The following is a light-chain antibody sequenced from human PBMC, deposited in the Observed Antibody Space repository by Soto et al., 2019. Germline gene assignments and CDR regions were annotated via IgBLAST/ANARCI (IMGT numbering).Light chain of an antibody. CDR3: ATWDDSLNGFYV. Sequence: SALNQPPSASGTPGQGVTISCSGSTSNIGSNYVYWYQQLPGTAPKLLIYRNNQRPSGVPDRFSGSKSGTSASLAISGLRSDDEADYFCATWDDSLNGFYVFGTGTKVTVL. CDR2: RNN. CDR1: TSNIGSNY. J-gene: IGLJ1*01. V-gene: IGLV1-47*01.